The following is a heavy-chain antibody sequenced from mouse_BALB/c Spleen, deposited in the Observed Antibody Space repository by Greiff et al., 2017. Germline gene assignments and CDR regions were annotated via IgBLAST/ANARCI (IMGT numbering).Heavy chain of an antibody. CDR1: GFTFSSFG. CDR3: ARLGWYFDV. Sequence: EVQVVESGGGLVQPGGSRKLSCAASGFTFSSFGMHWVRQAPEKGLEWVAYISSGSSTIYYADTVKGRFTISRDNPKNTLFLQMTSLRSEDTAMYYCARLGWYFDVWGAGTTVTVSS. D-gene: IGHD4-1*01. CDR2: ISSGSSTI. J-gene: IGHJ1*01. V-gene: IGHV5-17*02.